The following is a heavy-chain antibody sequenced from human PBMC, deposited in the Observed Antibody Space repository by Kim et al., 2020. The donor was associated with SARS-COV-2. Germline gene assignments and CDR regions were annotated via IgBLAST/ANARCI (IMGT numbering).Heavy chain of an antibody. CDR2: TI. CDR3: ARGVDWAEDY. D-gene: IGHD3-9*01. Sequence: TIYCADSVKGRFTISRDNAKNALYLQMSRVRVEDTAFYYCARGVDWAEDYWGQGTLVTVSS. V-gene: IGHV3-48*03. J-gene: IGHJ4*02.